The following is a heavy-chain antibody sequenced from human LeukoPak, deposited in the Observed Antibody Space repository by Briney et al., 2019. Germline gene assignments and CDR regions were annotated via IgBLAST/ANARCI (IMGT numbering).Heavy chain of an antibody. CDR1: GFTFSNYA. Sequence: PGGSLRLSCAASGFTFSNYAMSWVRQTTGKGLEWVSAIDTGGGTYYPDSVRGRFTISRENASNSFYLQMNSLTAGDTAVYYCVREGFYGVDCPAYFDLWGRGTLVTVSS. V-gene: IGHV3-13*04. D-gene: IGHD2-21*02. CDR3: VREGFYGVDCPAYFDL. CDR2: IDTGGGT. J-gene: IGHJ2*01.